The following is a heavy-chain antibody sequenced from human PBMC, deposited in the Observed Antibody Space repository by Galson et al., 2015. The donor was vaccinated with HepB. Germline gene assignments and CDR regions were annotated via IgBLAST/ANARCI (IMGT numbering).Heavy chain of an antibody. D-gene: IGHD2-8*01. CDR2: IRSKAYGGTT. Sequence: SLRLSCAASGFTFGDYAMSWFRQAPGKGLEWVGFIRSKAYGGTTEYAASVKGRFTISRDDSKSIAYLQMNSLKTEDTAVYYCTRDSCTNGVYYTDYWGQGTLVTVSS. V-gene: IGHV3-49*03. CDR3: TRDSCTNGVYYTDY. CDR1: GFTFGDYA. J-gene: IGHJ4*02.